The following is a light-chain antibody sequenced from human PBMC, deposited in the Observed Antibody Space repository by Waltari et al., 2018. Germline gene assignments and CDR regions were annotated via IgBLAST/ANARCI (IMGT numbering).Light chain of an antibody. CDR2: SNN. CDR1: SSTIGGNT. CDR3: AAWDDSLNGSVV. J-gene: IGLJ2*01. V-gene: IGLV1-44*01. Sequence: QSVLTQPPSASGTPGQRVTIPCSGRSSTIGGNTVICYQQLPGTAPKLLIYSNNQRPSGVPDRFSGSKSGTSASLAISGLQSEDEADYYCAAWDDSLNGSVVFGGGTKLTVL.